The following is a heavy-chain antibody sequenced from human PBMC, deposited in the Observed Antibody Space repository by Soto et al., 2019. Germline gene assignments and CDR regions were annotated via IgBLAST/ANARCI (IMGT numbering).Heavy chain of an antibody. CDR2: INPNSGGT. D-gene: IGHD2-2*01. J-gene: IGHJ6*02. CDR1: GYTFTGYY. Sequence: GASVKVSCKASGYTFTGYYMHWVRQAPGQGLEWMGWINPNSGGTNYAQKFQGRVTMTRDTSISTAYMELSRLRSDDTAVYYCARELQLPPRDYYYYGMDVWGQGTTVTVS. CDR3: ARELQLPPRDYYYYGMDV. V-gene: IGHV1-2*02.